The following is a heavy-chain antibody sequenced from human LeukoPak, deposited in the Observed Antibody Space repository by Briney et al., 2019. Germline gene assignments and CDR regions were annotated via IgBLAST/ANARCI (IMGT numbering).Heavy chain of an antibody. Sequence: PGGSLRLSCAASEFTFSNYWMTWVRQAPGKGLEWVANINQDGSEKYYGDSVKGRFIISRDNAENSPFLRMNSLRAEDTALYYCARARQAPANVFSDYWGQGVLVTVSS. J-gene: IGHJ4*02. CDR3: ARARQAPANVFSDY. CDR1: EFTFSNYW. CDR2: INQDGSEK. D-gene: IGHD2-15*01. V-gene: IGHV3-7*01.